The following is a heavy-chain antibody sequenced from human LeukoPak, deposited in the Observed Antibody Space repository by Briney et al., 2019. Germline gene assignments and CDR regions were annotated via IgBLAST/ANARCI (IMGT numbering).Heavy chain of an antibody. CDR2: ISAYNGNT. J-gene: IGHJ5*02. CDR3: ARDRSDYYDSSGYENWFDP. V-gene: IGHV1-18*01. D-gene: IGHD3-22*01. Sequence: ASVKVSCKASGYTFTSYGISWVRQAPGQGLEGVGWISAYNGNTNYAQKLQGRVTMTTDTSTSTAYMELRSLRSDDTAVYYCARDRSDYYDSSGYENWFDPWGQGTLVTVSS. CDR1: GYTFTSYG.